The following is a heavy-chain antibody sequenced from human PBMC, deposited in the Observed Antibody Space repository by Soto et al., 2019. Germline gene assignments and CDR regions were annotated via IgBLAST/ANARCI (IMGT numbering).Heavy chain of an antibody. Sequence: PSETLSLTCAVYVGSFSGYYWSWIRQPPGKGLEWIGEINHSGSTNCSPSLKSRVTISVDTSKNQFSLKLSSVTAADTAVYYCARGAYCSRTNCYAGFDPWGQGTPVTVSP. D-gene: IGHD2-2*01. J-gene: IGHJ5*02. CDR2: INHSGST. CDR3: ARGAYCSRTNCYAGFDP. V-gene: IGHV4-34*01. CDR1: VGSFSGYY.